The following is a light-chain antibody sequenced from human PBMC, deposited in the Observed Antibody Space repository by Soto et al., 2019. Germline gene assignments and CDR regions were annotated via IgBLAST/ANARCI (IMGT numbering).Light chain of an antibody. CDR1: QSIRNY. Sequence: DIQMTQSPSSLSASVGDRVTISCRASQSIRNYVSWYHQKPGTAPKLLIRAASTLQSGVPSRFSGSGSGTDFTLTISSLQIEDFATYFCQQTDSTPQTFGQGTNVEI. J-gene: IGKJ1*01. V-gene: IGKV1-39*01. CDR2: AAS. CDR3: QQTDSTPQT.